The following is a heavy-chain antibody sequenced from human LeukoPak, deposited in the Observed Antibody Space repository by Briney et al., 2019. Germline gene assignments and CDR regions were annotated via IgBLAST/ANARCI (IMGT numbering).Heavy chain of an antibody. V-gene: IGHV3-48*01. Sequence: PGGSLRLSCAASGYTFSSYSVNWVRQAPGKGLEWVSYISSTSSTIYYADSVKGRFTISRDNAENSVYLQMNSLRAEDTAVYYCARKGSGYSYGYPYWGQGTLVTVSS. D-gene: IGHD5-18*01. CDR2: ISSTSSTI. CDR1: GYTFSSYS. CDR3: ARKGSGYSYGYPY. J-gene: IGHJ4*02.